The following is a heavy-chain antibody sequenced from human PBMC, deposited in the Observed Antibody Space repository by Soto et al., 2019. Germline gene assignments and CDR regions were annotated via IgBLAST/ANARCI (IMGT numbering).Heavy chain of an antibody. V-gene: IGHV4-59*01. CDR1: GGSISSYY. Sequence: PSETLSLTCTVSGGSISSYYWSWIRQPPGKGLEWIGYIYYSGSTNYNPSLKSRVTISVDTSKNQFSLKLSSVTAADTAVYFCARARYQLLHPYYYGMDVWGQGTTVTVS. D-gene: IGHD2-2*01. CDR2: IYYSGST. J-gene: IGHJ6*02. CDR3: ARARYQLLHPYYYGMDV.